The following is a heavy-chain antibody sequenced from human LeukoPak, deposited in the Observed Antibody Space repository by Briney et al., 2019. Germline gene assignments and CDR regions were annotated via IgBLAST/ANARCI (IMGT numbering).Heavy chain of an antibody. Sequence: GGSLRLSCAASGFTFSSYAMHWVRQAPGKGLEYVSAISSNGGSTYYANSVKGRFTISRDNSKYTLYLQMGSLRAEDMAVYYCASGSYYYYYMDVWGKGTTVTVSS. D-gene: IGHD1-26*01. CDR2: ISSNGGST. V-gene: IGHV3-64*01. CDR1: GFTFSSYA. J-gene: IGHJ6*03. CDR3: ASGSYYYYYMDV.